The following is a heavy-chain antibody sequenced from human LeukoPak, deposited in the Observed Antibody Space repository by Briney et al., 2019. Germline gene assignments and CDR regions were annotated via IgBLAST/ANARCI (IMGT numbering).Heavy chain of an antibody. CDR1: GYSFTSYW. CDR2: IYPGDSDT. CDR3: ARHGGDCSSTSCYGAFDI. Sequence: ESLKISCKGSGYSFTSYWIGWVRQMRGKGLEWMGIIYPGDSDTRYSPSFQGQVTISADKSISTAYLQWSSLKASDTAMYYCARHGGDCSSTSCYGAFDIWGQGTMVTVSS. J-gene: IGHJ3*02. D-gene: IGHD2-2*01. V-gene: IGHV5-51*01.